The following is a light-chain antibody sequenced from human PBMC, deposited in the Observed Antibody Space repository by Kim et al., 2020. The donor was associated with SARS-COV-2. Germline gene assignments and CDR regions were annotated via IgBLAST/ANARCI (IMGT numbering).Light chain of an antibody. Sequence: GQSITISCTGTSSDVGDYSSVYWYQQQPGEAPKLVIYDVTKRPSGVSPRFSGSKSGNTASLTISGLQAEDEADYYCSSYSTSSTLLFGGGTQLTVL. CDR1: SSDVGDYSS. CDR3: SSYSTSSTLL. CDR2: DVT. V-gene: IGLV2-14*03. J-gene: IGLJ2*01.